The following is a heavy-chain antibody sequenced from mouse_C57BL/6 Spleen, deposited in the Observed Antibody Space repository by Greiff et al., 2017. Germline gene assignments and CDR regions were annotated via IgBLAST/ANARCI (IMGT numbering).Heavy chain of an antibody. CDR1: GYTFTSYD. V-gene: IGHV1-85*01. CDR2: IYPRDGST. J-gene: IGHJ4*01. CDR3: ASGSNSYAMDY. Sequence: QVQLQQSGPELVKPGASVKLSCKASGYTFTSYDINWVKQRPGQGLEWIGWIYPRDGSTKYNEKFKGKATLTVDTSSSTAYMELHSLTSEDSAVYFCASGSNSYAMDYWLRVTSVTVSS. D-gene: IGHD2-5*01.